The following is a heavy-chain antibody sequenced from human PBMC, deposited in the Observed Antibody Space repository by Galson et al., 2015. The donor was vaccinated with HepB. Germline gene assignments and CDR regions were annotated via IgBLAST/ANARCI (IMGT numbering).Heavy chain of an antibody. J-gene: IGHJ4*02. CDR1: GFTLSSSV. Sequence: SLRLSCAASGFTLSSSVMNWVRQAPGKGLEWVTIISSDGTIKYYADSVKGRFTISRDNSKSTLYLQMNNLGAEDTAVYYCATSGSYYSPIFEYWGQGTLVTVSS. CDR2: ISSDGTIK. D-gene: IGHD3-10*01. V-gene: IGHV3-30*03. CDR3: ATSGSYYSPIFEY.